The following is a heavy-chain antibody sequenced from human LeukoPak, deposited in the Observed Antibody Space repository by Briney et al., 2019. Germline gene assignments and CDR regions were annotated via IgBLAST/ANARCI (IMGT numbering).Heavy chain of an antibody. CDR1: GFTFSSYG. Sequence: PGGSLRLSCAASGFTFSSYGMHWVRQAPGKGLEWVAVISYDGSNKYYADSVKGRFTISRDNSKNTLFLQMNSLRAEDTAVYYCTTNFEYSSSSGDYYYYYMDVWGKGTTVTVSS. V-gene: IGHV3-30*03. J-gene: IGHJ6*03. CDR3: TTNFEYSSSSGDYYYYYMDV. D-gene: IGHD6-6*01. CDR2: ISYDGSNK.